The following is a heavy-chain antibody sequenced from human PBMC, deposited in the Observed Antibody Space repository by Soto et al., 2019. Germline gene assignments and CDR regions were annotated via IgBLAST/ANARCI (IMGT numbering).Heavy chain of an antibody. J-gene: IGHJ6*02. V-gene: IGHV4-39*07. CDR3: ARGSGRYYYGMGV. D-gene: IGHD1-26*01. CDR2: IYHSGST. Sequence: SHTCTVADGTSSNSSYYRSMKKQQPEKGLEWIGEIYHSGSTNYNPSLKSRVTISVDTSKNQFSLKLSSVTAADMAVYYCARGSGRYYYGMGVWGQGTTVSVSS. CDR1: DGTSSNSSYY.